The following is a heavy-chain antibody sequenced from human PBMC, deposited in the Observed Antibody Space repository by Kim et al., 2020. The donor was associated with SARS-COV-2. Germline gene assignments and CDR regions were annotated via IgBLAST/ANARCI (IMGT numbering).Heavy chain of an antibody. Sequence: KNSQEVQGRVTITRDTSASTAYMELSSLRSEDTAVYYCARGEGAAAYFDYWGQGTLVTVSS. V-gene: IGHV1-3*01. D-gene: IGHD2-2*01. CDR3: ARGEGAAAYFDY. J-gene: IGHJ4*02.